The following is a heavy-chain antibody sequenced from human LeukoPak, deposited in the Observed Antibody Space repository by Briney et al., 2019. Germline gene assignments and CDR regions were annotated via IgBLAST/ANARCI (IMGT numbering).Heavy chain of an antibody. D-gene: IGHD3-10*01. CDR3: ARVRSGSYLDY. V-gene: IGHV4-59*08. CDR2: IYYSGST. Sequence: SETLSLTCTVSGGSISSYYWSWIRQPPGKGLEWIGYIYYSGSTNYDPSLKSRVTISLDTSKNQFSLNLNSVTAADTAVYYCARVRSGSYLDYWGQGTLVTVSS. J-gene: IGHJ4*02. CDR1: GGSISSYY.